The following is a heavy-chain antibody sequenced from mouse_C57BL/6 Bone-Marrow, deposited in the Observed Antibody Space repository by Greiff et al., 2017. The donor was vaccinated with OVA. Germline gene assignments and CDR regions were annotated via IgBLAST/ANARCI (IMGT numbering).Heavy chain of an antibody. CDR3: ARGWDD. V-gene: IGHV5-4*01. CDR1: GFTFSSYA. CDR2: ISDGGSYT. J-gene: IGHJ2*01. Sequence: EVQLVESGGGLVKPGGSLKLSCAASGFTFSSYAMSWVRQTPEKRLEWVATISDGGSYTYYPDNVKGRFTISRDNAKNNLYLQMSHLKSEDTAMYYCARGWDDWGQGTTLTVSS.